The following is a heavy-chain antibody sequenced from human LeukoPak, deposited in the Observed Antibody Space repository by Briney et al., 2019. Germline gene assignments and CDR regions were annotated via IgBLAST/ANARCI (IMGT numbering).Heavy chain of an antibody. CDR3: ARPVRYCSGGGCYSYYYFDY. CDR1: GYSFTSYW. D-gene: IGHD2-15*01. V-gene: IGHV5-51*01. CDR2: ICPGDSDT. Sequence: GESLKISCKGSGYSFTSYWIGWVRQMPGKGLECMAIICPGDSDTRYSPSFEGQVTISADKSTSTAYLQWSSLKASDTAMYYCARPVRYCSGGGCYSYYYFDYWGQGTLVTVSS. J-gene: IGHJ4*02.